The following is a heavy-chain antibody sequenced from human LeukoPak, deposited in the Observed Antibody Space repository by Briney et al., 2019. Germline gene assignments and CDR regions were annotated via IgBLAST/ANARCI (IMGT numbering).Heavy chain of an antibody. CDR2: IYYSGRT. J-gene: IGHJ4*02. V-gene: IGHV4-28*01. CDR1: GYSISSSNW. D-gene: IGHD5-24*01. Sequence: SDTLSLTCAVSGYSISSSNWWVWIRHPPGKGLEWIGYIYYSGRTYYNPSLESRVTMSVDTSKNQFSLKLSSVTALDTAVYYCARKRDGYNPFDNWGQGTLVTVSS. CDR3: ARKRDGYNPFDN.